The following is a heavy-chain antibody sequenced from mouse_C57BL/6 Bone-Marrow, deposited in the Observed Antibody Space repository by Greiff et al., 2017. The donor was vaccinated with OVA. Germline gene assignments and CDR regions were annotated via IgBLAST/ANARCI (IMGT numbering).Heavy chain of an antibody. J-gene: IGHJ4*01. V-gene: IGHV1-69*01. CDR2: IDPSDSYT. D-gene: IGHD1-1*01. Sequence: QVQLQQPGAELVMPGASVKLSCKASGYTFTSYWMHWVKQRPGQGLEWIGEIDPSDSYTNYNQKFKGKSTLTVDKSSSTAYMQLSSRTSEDAAVYYCARRTVVAHYYAMDYWGQGTSVTVSS. CDR1: GYTFTSYW. CDR3: ARRTVVAHYYAMDY.